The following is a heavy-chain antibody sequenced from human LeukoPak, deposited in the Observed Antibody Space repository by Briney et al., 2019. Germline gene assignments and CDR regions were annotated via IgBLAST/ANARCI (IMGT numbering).Heavy chain of an antibody. CDR2: ISAYNGNT. Sequence: ASVKVSCKASGYTFTSYGISWVRQAPGQGLEWMGWISAYNGNTNYAQKLQGRVTMTTDTSRSTAYMELRSLRSDDTAVYYCARAGHIVVVLTSYYMDVWGKGTKVTVSS. CDR3: ARAGHIVVVLTSYYMDV. J-gene: IGHJ6*03. CDR1: GYTFTSYG. D-gene: IGHD2-2*01. V-gene: IGHV1-18*01.